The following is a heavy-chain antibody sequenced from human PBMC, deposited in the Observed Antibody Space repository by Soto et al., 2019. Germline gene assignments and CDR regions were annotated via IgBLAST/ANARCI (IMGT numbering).Heavy chain of an antibody. D-gene: IGHD4-17*01. CDR2: IYHSGST. Sequence: QVQLQESGPGLVKPSGTLSLTCAVSGGSISSSNWWSWVRQPPGKGLEWIGEIYHSGSTNYNPSLSSRVPXSVFKXXNRFALKLSSVTAADTAVYYCAILDYGGNDTWFDPWGQGTLVTVSS. V-gene: IGHV4-4*02. CDR3: AILDYGGNDTWFDP. J-gene: IGHJ5*02. CDR1: GGSISSSNW.